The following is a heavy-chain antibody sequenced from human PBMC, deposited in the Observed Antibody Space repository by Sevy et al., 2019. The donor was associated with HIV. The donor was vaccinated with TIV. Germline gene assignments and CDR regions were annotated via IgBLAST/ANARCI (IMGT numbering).Heavy chain of an antibody. CDR3: TTDPGSSLGDAFDI. J-gene: IGHJ3*02. D-gene: IGHD2-15*01. V-gene: IGHV3-15*07. Sequence: GGSLRLSCPASGFTFSNAWMNWVRQAPGKGLEWVGRIKSKTDGGKTDYAAPVKGRFTISRDDSKNTLYLQMNSLKTEDTAVYYCTTDPGSSLGDAFDIWGQGTMVTVSS. CDR1: GFTFSNAW. CDR2: IKSKTDGGKT.